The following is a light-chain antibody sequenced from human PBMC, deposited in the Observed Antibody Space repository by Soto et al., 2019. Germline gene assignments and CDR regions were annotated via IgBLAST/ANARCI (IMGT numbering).Light chain of an antibody. CDR2: DVS. V-gene: IGLV2-14*03. CDR1: SSDVGGYNY. J-gene: IGLJ1*01. Sequence: QSVLTQPASVSGSPGQSITISCTGTSSDVGGYNYVSWYQHHPGKAPKLMIYDVSNRPSGVSNRFSGSKSGNMASLTISGLQPEDEADYYCCSYTTSNTRQIVFGTGTRSPS. CDR3: CSYTTSNTRQIV.